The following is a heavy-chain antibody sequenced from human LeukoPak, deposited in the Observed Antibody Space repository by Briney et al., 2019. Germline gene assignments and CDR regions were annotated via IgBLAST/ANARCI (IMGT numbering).Heavy chain of an antibody. CDR1: GFTFSRYE. J-gene: IGHJ3*02. CDR2: ISSSGSTI. CDR3: ARALRGGNDAFDI. Sequence: PGGSQRLSCAASGFTFSRYEMNWVRQAPGKGLERVSYISSSGSTIYYADSVKGRFTISRDNAKNSLYLQMNSLRAEDTAVYYCARALRGGNDAFDIWGQGTMVTVSS. V-gene: IGHV3-48*03. D-gene: IGHD2-15*01.